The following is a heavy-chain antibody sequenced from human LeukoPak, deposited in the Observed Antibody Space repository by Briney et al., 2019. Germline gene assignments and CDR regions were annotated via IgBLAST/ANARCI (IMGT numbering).Heavy chain of an antibody. CDR3: ARGGPNGDDAFDI. Sequence: GGSLRLSCAASGFTVSSNYMSWVRQAPGKGLEWVSVIYSGGSTYYADSVKGRFTISRDNSKNTLYLRMNSLRAEDTAVYYCARGGPNGDDAFDIWGQGTMVTVSS. CDR1: GFTVSSNY. CDR2: IYSGGST. J-gene: IGHJ3*02. V-gene: IGHV3-66*01. D-gene: IGHD7-27*01.